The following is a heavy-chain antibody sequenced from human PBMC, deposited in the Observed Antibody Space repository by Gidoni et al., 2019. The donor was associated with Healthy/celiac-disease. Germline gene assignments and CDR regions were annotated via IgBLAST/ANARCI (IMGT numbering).Heavy chain of an antibody. CDR1: GFTFSSYA. J-gene: IGHJ3*02. CDR3: ARDFGAFDI. Sequence: QSQLVEPGGGVVQHGRSLSHSCAALGFTFSSYAMHSVRQAPGKGLECVAVISYYGSNKYYADSVKGRFTISRDKSKNTLYLQMNSLRAEDTAVYYCARDFGAFDIWGQGTMVTVSS. V-gene: IGHV3-30*04. CDR2: ISYYGSNK. D-gene: IGHD3-10*01.